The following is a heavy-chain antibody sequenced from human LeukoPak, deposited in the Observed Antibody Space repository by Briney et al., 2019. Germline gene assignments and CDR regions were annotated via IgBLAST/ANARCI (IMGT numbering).Heavy chain of an antibody. CDR2: ISGSGGST. CDR1: GFTFKSYA. D-gene: IGHD4-17*01. Sequence: GGSLRLSCSASGFTFKSYAMHWVRQAPGKGLEWVSAISGSGGSTYYADSVKGRFTISRDNSKNTLYLQMNSLRAEDTAVYYCAKDRDYGDYVWYFDYWGQGTLITVSS. J-gene: IGHJ4*02. CDR3: AKDRDYGDYVWYFDY. V-gene: IGHV3-23*01.